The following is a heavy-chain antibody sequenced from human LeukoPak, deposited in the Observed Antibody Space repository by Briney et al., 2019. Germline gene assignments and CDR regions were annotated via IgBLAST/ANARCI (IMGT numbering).Heavy chain of an antibody. V-gene: IGHV1-8*01. CDR3: ARRILWFGELSGAFDI. Sequence: VASVKVSCKASGYTFTSYDINWVRQATGQGLEWMGWMNPNSGNTGYAQKFQGRVTMTRNTSISTAYMELSSLRSEDTAVYYCARRILWFGELSGAFDIWGQGTMVIVSS. J-gene: IGHJ3*02. CDR2: MNPNSGNT. CDR1: GYTFTSYD. D-gene: IGHD3-10*01.